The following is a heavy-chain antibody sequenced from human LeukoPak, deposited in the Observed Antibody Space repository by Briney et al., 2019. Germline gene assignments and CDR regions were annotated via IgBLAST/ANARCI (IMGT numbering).Heavy chain of an antibody. CDR2: ISSGSTI. V-gene: IGHV3-48*03. Sequence: GGSLRLSCAASGFTFSSYEMNWVRQAPGKGLEWVSYISSGSTIYYADSVKGRFTISRDNAKNSLYLQMNSLRAEDTAVYYCTELGITMIGGVWGKGTTVTISS. J-gene: IGHJ6*04. CDR1: GFTFSSYE. CDR3: TELGITMIGGV. D-gene: IGHD3-10*02.